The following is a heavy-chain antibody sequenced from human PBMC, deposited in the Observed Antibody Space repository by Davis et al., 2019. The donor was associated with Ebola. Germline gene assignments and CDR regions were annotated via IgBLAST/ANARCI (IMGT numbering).Heavy chain of an antibody. J-gene: IGHJ6*03. CDR1: GFTFSDYY. V-gene: IGHV3-11*04. CDR3: VRDYGRGWSSFYYYLDV. D-gene: IGHD3-10*01. CDR2: ISSSGSSI. Sequence: GGSLRLSCAASGFTFSDYYMNWIRQAPGKGLECISYISSSGSSIYYADSVKGRFTNSRDNAKNSLYLQMNGLSAEETAVYYCVRDYGRGWSSFYYYLDVWGKGTTVTVSS.